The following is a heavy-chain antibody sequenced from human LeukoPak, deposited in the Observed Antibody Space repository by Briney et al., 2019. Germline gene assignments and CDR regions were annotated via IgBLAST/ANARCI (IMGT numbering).Heavy chain of an antibody. CDR3: ARAHGSKYSSSWFDY. CDR1: GYTFTSYY. D-gene: IGHD6-13*01. J-gene: IGHJ4*02. Sequence: ATVKVSCKASGYTFTSYYMHWVRQAPGQGLEWMGIINPSGGGTSYAQKFQGRVAMTRDTSTSTVYMELSSLRSEDTAVYYCARAHGSKYSSSWFDYWGQGTLVTVSS. V-gene: IGHV1-46*01. CDR2: INPSGGGT.